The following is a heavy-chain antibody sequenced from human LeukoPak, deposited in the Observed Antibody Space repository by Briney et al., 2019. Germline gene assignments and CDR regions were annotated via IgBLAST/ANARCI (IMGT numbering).Heavy chain of an antibody. D-gene: IGHD2-2*02. CDR1: GFTFSSYA. V-gene: IGHV3-23*01. CDR2: ISGSGGST. Sequence: GGSLRLPCAASGFTFSSYAMSWVRQAPGKGLEWVSAISGSGGSTYYADSVKGRFAISRDNSKNTLYLQMNSLRAEDTAVYYCAKVGCSSTSCYMWFDYWGQGTLVTVSS. CDR3: AKVGCSSTSCYMWFDY. J-gene: IGHJ4*02.